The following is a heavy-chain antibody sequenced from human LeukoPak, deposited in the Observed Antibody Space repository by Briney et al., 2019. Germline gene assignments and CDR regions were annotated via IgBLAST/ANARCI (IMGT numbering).Heavy chain of an antibody. J-gene: IGHJ5*02. Sequence: GESLKISCKGSGYSFTSYWIGWVRQMPGKGLEWMGIIYPGDSDTRYSPSFQGQVTISADKSISTAYLQWSSLKASDTAMYYCASLDGHCSSTSCSQGGFDPWGQGTLVTVSS. CDR3: ASLDGHCSSTSCSQGGFDP. CDR1: GYSFTSYW. CDR2: IYPGDSDT. D-gene: IGHD2-2*03. V-gene: IGHV5-51*01.